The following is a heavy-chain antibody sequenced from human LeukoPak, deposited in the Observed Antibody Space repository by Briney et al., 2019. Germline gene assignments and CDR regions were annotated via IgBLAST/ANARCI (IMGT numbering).Heavy chain of an antibody. CDR2: IHNSGST. CDR1: GGSISSYY. J-gene: IGHJ4*02. D-gene: IGHD1-1*01. Sequence: SETLSLTCTVSGGSISSYYWSWIRQPPGKGPEWIGYIHNSGSTNYNPSLKSRVTISVDTSKNQFSLKLSSVTAADTAVYCCARGLWYNYGYFDNWGQGTLVTVSS. V-gene: IGHV4-59*01. CDR3: ARGLWYNYGYFDN.